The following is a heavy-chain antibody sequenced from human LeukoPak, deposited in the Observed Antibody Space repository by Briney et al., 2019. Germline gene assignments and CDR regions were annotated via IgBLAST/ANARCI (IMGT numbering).Heavy chain of an antibody. CDR2: IYYSGST. CDR1: GGSISSYY. Sequence: SETLSLTCTVSGGSISSYYWSWIRQPPGKGLEWIGYIYYSGSTNYNPSLKSRVTISVDTSKNQFSLKLSSVTAADTAVYYCARRHYDFLWTGWFDPWGQGTLVTVSS. V-gene: IGHV4-59*08. J-gene: IGHJ5*02. CDR3: ARRHYDFLWTGWFDP. D-gene: IGHD3-3*01.